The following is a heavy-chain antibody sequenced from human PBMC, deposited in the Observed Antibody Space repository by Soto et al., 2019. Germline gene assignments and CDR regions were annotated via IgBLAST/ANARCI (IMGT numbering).Heavy chain of an antibody. CDR1: GYTFTGYY. Sequence: QVQLVQSGAEVKKPGASVKVSCKASGYTFTGYYMHWVRQAPGQGLEWMGWINPNSGGTNYAQRFQGWVTMTRDTSISTAYMELSRLRSDDTAVYYCARGGATSFGVVHYYYYGMDVWGQGTTVTVSS. CDR3: ARGGATSFGVVHYYYYGMDV. D-gene: IGHD3-3*01. V-gene: IGHV1-2*04. CDR2: INPNSGGT. J-gene: IGHJ6*02.